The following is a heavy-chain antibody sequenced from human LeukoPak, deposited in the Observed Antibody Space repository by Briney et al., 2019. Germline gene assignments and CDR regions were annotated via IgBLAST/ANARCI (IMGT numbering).Heavy chain of an antibody. V-gene: IGHV1-8*01. Sequence: ASVKVSCKASGYTFTSYDINWVRQATGQGLEWMGWMNPNSGNTGYAQKFQGRVTMTRNTSISTAYMELSSLRSEDTAVYYCARGPYYDSSGYYVLRFDPWGQGTLVTVSS. D-gene: IGHD3-22*01. CDR1: GYTFTSYD. J-gene: IGHJ5*02. CDR2: MNPNSGNT. CDR3: ARGPYYDSSGYYVLRFDP.